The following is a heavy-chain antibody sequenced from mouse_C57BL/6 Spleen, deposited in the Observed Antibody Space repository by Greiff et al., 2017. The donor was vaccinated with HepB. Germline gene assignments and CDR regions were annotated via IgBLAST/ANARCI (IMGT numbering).Heavy chain of an antibody. V-gene: IGHV1-5*01. CDR1: GYTFTSYW. Sequence: VQLQQSGTVLARPGASVKMSCKTSGYTFTSYWMHWVKQRPGQGLEWIGAIYPGNSDTSYNQKFKGKAKLTAVTSASTAYMELSSLTNEDSAVYYCTPYYGSSYDWYFDVWGTGTTVTVSS. CDR3: TPYYGSSYDWYFDV. CDR2: IYPGNSDT. D-gene: IGHD1-1*01. J-gene: IGHJ1*03.